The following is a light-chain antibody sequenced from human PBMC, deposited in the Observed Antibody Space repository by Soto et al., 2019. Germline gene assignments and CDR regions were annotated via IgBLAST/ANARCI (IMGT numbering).Light chain of an antibody. CDR3: SSYRSGSTLV. V-gene: IGLV2-14*01. CDR2: DVN. CDR1: SGDVGGSNY. Sequence: QCALTQPASVSGSPGQSITISCTGTSGDVGGSNYVSWYQQHPGKAPKLMIYDVNNRPSGISNRFSGSKSGNTASLTISGLQAEDEADYYCSSYRSGSTLVFGGGTKLTVL. J-gene: IGLJ2*01.